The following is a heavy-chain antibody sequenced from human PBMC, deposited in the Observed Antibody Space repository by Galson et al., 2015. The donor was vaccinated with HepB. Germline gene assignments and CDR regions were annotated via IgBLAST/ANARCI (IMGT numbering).Heavy chain of an antibody. CDR3: AKETVGGGGFDY. D-gene: IGHD1-14*01. V-gene: IGHV3-30*18. Sequence: SLRLSCAASGFTFSSYSMNWVRQAPGKGLEWVAVISYDANTKSYADSVQGRFTISRDNSKNALYLQMNSLRAEDTAVYYCAKETVGGGGFDYWGQGTLVSVSS. CDR2: ISYDANTK. CDR1: GFTFSSYS. J-gene: IGHJ4*02.